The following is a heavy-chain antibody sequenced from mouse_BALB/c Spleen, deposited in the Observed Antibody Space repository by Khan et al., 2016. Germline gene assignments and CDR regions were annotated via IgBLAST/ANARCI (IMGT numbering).Heavy chain of an antibody. V-gene: IGHV3-6*02. Sequence: VQLQESGPGLVKPSQSLSLTCSVTGYSITSGYYWNWIRQFPGNKLEWMGYISYDGSNNYNPSLKNRISITRDTSKNQFFLKLNSVTTEDTATYYCARAGIRAYWYFDVWGAGTTVTVSS. CDR1: GYSITSGYY. CDR3: ARAGIRAYWYFDV. D-gene: IGHD3-3*01. CDR2: ISYDGSN. J-gene: IGHJ1*01.